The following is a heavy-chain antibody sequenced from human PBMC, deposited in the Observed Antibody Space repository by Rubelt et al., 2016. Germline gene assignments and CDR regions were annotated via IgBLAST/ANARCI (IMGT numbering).Heavy chain of an antibody. CDR2: INHRGST. D-gene: IGHD6-13*01. V-gene: IGHV4-34*01. J-gene: IGHJ2*01. Sequence: QVQLQQWGAGLLKPSETLSLTCAVYGGSFSGYYWSWIRQPPGKGLEWIGEINHRGSTNYNPSLNVRATISVDTSKNQFSLKLSSGTAADTAVYYCARVPGIAAAGTIGRYFDLWGRGTLVTVSS. CDR1: GGSFSGYY. CDR3: ARVPGIAAAGTIGRYFDL.